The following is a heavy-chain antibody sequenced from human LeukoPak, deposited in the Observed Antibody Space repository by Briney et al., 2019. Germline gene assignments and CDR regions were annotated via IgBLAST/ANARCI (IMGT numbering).Heavy chain of an antibody. V-gene: IGHV4-31*03. J-gene: IGHJ4*02. CDR1: GGSISSGGYY. CDR2: IYYSGST. CDR3: ARGRDIVVVPANSYYFDY. D-gene: IGHD2-2*01. Sequence: SQTLSLTCTVSGGSISSGGYYWSWIRQHPGKGLEWIGYIYYSGSTYYNPSLKSRVTISVDTSKNQFSLKLSSVTAADTAVYYCARGRDIVVVPANSYYFDYWGQGTLVTVSS.